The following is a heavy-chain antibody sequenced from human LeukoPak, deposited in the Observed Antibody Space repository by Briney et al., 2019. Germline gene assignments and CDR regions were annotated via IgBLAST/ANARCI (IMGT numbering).Heavy chain of an antibody. D-gene: IGHD3-22*01. CDR3: AKDRYYDSSGYFDY. V-gene: IGHV3-23*01. CDR2: ISGSGGSP. J-gene: IGHJ4*02. Sequence: GGSLRLSCAASGFTFSSYGMSWVRQAPGMGLEWVSAISGSGGSPYYADSVKGRFTISRDNSKNTLYLHMNSLRAEDTAVYYCAKDRYYDSSGYFDYWGQGTLVAVSS. CDR1: GFTFSSYG.